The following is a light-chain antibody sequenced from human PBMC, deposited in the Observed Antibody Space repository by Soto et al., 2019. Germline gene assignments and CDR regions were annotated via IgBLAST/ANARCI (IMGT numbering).Light chain of an antibody. CDR1: QSLIHSDGSTY. CDR2: EVS. J-gene: IGKJ1*01. V-gene: IGKV2-30*02. Sequence: DVVMTQSPLSLPVTLGQPASISCTSSQSLIHSDGSTYLSWFQQRPGQSPRRLIYEVSDRDSGVPDRFSGSGLGTDFTLKISRVEAEDVGVYYSMQGTYWLLRFGQGTEVEIK. CDR3: MQGTYWLLR.